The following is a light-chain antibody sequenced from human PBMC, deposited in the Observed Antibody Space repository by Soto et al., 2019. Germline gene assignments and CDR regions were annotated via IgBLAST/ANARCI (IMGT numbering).Light chain of an antibody. J-gene: IGKJ4*01. CDR1: QSVSSY. CDR2: DAS. Sequence: EIMLTQSPATLSLSPGERATLSCRASQSVSSYLAWYQQKPGQAPRLLIYDASNRATGIPARFSGSGSGTDFTLTIGSLEPEDFAVYYCQQRSNWPLTFGGGTKVEIK. V-gene: IGKV3-11*01. CDR3: QQRSNWPLT.